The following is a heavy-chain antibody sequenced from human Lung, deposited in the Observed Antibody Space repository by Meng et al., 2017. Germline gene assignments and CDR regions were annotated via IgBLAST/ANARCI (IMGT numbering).Heavy chain of an antibody. D-gene: IGHD3-10*01. CDR3: ARGTPGRSYSDF. Sequence: QVLPVQSGAEVKKPGASVKVSCKSSDYTFTGYGVSWVRQAPGQGLEWMAWLGAHDGDRSHAPRFQGRVTVTADRLTATSFMELRNLRYDDTAVYYCARGTPGRSYSDFWGQGTLVTVSS. CDR2: LGAHDGDR. CDR1: DYTFTGYG. J-gene: IGHJ4*02. V-gene: IGHV1-18*04.